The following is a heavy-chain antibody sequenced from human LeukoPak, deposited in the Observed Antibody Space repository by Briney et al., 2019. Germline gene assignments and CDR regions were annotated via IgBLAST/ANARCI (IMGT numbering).Heavy chain of an antibody. J-gene: IGHJ4*02. CDR2: ISSSSSYM. CDR3: ASAEGGFLAARRIDF. D-gene: IGHD6-6*01. Sequence: GGSLRLSCAASGFTFSSYSMNWVRQAPGKGLEWVSSISSSSSYMYYADSVKGRFTISRDNGDNSLFLQMNSLRAEDTAVYYCASAEGGFLAARRIDFWGQGTLVTVSS. V-gene: IGHV3-21*01. CDR1: GFTFSSYS.